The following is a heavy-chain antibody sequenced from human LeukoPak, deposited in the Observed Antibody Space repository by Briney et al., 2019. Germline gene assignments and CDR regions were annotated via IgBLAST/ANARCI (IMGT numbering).Heavy chain of an antibody. CDR1: GGSISSYY. CDR3: ARNLGLFPFDL. Sequence: SETLSLTCTVSGGSISSYYCSWIRQPPGKGLEWIGYIYYSGSTNYNPSLKSRVTISVDTSKNQFSLKLSSVTAADTAVYYCARNLGLFPFDLWGRGSLVTVSS. D-gene: IGHD3-22*01. J-gene: IGHJ2*01. V-gene: IGHV4-59*01. CDR2: IYYSGST.